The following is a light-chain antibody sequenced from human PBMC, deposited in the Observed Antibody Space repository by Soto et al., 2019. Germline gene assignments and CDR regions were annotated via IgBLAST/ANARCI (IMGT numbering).Light chain of an antibody. CDR3: DLCGTAART. V-gene: IGKV3-20*01. CDR2: GAS. CDR1: QSVSSSY. Sequence: NQSPDNLSVSPGERATLSCGASQSVSSSYLAWYQQKPGQAPRLLIYGASNRATGIPDRFSGSGSGTDFTLTIICLEPEDFTVYYCDLCGTAARTFGPGTKVDIK. J-gene: IGKJ3*01.